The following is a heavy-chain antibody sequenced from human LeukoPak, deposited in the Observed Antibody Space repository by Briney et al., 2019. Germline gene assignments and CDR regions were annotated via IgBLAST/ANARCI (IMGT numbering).Heavy chain of an antibody. CDR2: ISGSGGST. Sequence: GGSLRLSCAASGFTFSSYAMSWVRQAPGKGLEWVSAISGSGGSTYYADSVKGQFTISRDNSKNTLYLQMNSLRAEDTAVYYCAKDTHYDSSGYYYSDWGQGTLVTVSS. CDR1: GFTFSSYA. D-gene: IGHD3-22*01. V-gene: IGHV3-23*01. CDR3: AKDTHYDSSGYYYSD. J-gene: IGHJ4*02.